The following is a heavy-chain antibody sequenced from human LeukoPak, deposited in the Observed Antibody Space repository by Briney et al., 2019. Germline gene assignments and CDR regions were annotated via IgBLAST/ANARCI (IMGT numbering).Heavy chain of an antibody. CDR2: INPSGGTT. Sequence: GASVKVSCKASGYTFTNYHVHWVRQAPGQGLEWMGIINPSGGTTTYAQKLQGRVTMTGDTSTTTVYMELSSLTSEDTAVYYCARDTPYYGSGLDYGGNFDYWGQGTLVTVSS. D-gene: IGHD3-10*01. J-gene: IGHJ4*02. CDR3: ARDTPYYGSGLDYGGNFDY. CDR1: GYTFTNYH. V-gene: IGHV1-46*04.